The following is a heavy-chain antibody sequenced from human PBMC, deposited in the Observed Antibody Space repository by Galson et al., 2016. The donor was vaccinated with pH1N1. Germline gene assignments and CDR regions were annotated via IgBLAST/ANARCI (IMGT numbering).Heavy chain of an antibody. CDR3: ARSIGNIGAH. CDR1: GFSLSSFW. CDR2: INEDGSKI. D-gene: IGHD5-12*01. J-gene: IGHJ4*02. V-gene: IGHV3-7*01. Sequence: SLRLSCAASGFSLSSFWMTWVRQAPEKGLKWVANINEDGSKIYYVDSVKGRFTISRDNAKNSLYLQMNSLRAEDTAVYYCARSIGNIGAHWGQGTLVTVSS.